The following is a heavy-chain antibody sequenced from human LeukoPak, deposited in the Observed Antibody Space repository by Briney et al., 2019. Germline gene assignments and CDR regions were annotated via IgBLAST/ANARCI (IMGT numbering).Heavy chain of an antibody. CDR2: ISYDGSNK. CDR3: ARDLMGVIPIYYFDY. D-gene: IGHD3-16*02. V-gene: IGHV3-30-3*01. CDR1: GFTFSSYA. J-gene: IGHJ4*02. Sequence: GRSLRLSCAASGFTFSSYAMHWVRQAPGKGLEWVAVISYDGSNKYYADSVKGRFTISRDNSKNTLYLQMNSLRAEDTAVYYCARDLMGVIPIYYFDYWGQGTLVTVSS.